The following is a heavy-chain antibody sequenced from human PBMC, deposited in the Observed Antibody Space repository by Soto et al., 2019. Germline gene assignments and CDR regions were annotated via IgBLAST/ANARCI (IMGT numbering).Heavy chain of an antibody. CDR2: IYYSGST. J-gene: IGHJ6*02. CDR1: GGSISSSSYY. Sequence: LSLTCTVSGGSISSSSYYWGWIRQPPGKGLEWIGSIYYSGSTYYNPSLKSRVTISVDTSKNQFSLKLSSVTAADTAVYYCARSGGASGWSYYYYGMDVWGQGTTVTVSS. V-gene: IGHV4-39*01. D-gene: IGHD6-19*01. CDR3: ARSGGASGWSYYYYGMDV.